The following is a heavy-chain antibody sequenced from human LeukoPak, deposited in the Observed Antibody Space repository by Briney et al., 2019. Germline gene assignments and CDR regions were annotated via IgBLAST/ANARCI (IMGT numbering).Heavy chain of an antibody. J-gene: IGHJ6*02. CDR1: GGSISSYY. CDR3: ARDRFKYSSSRYESGYYYGMDV. Sequence: PSETLSLTCTVSGGSISSYYWSWIRQPPGKGLEWIGYIYYSGSTNYNPSLKSRVTISVDTSKNQFSLKLSSVTAADTAVYYCARDRFKYSSSRYESGYYYGMDVWGQGTTVTVSS. V-gene: IGHV4-59*01. CDR2: IYYSGST. D-gene: IGHD6-13*01.